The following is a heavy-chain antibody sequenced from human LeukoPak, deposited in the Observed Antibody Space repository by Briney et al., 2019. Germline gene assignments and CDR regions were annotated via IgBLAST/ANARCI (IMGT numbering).Heavy chain of an antibody. CDR3: ARDGSSGWSNNWFDP. Sequence: SQTLSLTCAISGDSFSSNSAAWNWIRQSPSRGLEWLGRTYYRSKWYADYAVSVKGRITINPDTSKNQVSLQLNSVTPEDTAMYYCARDGSSGWSNNWFDPWGQGTLVTVSS. J-gene: IGHJ5*02. V-gene: IGHV6-1*01. CDR1: GDSFSSNSAA. CDR2: TYYRSKWYA. D-gene: IGHD6-19*01.